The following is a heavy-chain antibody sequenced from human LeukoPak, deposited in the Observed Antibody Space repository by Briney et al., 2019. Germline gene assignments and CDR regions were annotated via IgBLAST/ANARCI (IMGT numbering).Heavy chain of an antibody. CDR2: IYHSGST. Sequence: SETLSLTCAVSGGSISSGGYSWSWIRQPPGKGLEWIGYIYHSGSTYYNPSLKSRVTISEDRSKNQFSLKLSSVTAADTAVYYCAREGNWFDPWGQGTLVTVSS. CDR3: AREGNWFDP. CDR1: GGSISSGGYS. J-gene: IGHJ5*02. V-gene: IGHV4-30-2*01.